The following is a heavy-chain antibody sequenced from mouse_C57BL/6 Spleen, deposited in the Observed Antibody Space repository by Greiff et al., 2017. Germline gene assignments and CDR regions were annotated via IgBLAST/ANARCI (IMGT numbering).Heavy chain of an antibody. J-gene: IGHJ1*03. CDR3: ARVNYGSRDWYFEV. V-gene: IGHV1-64*01. Sequence: QVQLKQPGAELVKPGASVKLSCKASGYTFTSYWMHWVKQRPGQGLEWIGMIHPNSGSTNYNEKFKSKATLTVDKSSSTAYMQLSSLTSEDSAVYYCARVNYGSRDWYFEVWGTGTTVTVSS. D-gene: IGHD1-1*01. CDR1: GYTFTSYW. CDR2: IHPNSGST.